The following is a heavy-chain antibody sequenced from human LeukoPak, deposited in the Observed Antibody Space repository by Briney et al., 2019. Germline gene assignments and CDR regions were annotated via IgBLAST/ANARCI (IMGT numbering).Heavy chain of an antibody. Sequence: GGSLRLSCAASGFTVSSNYMSWVRQAPGKGLEWVSVIYSGGSTYYADSVKGRFTISRDNSKNTLYLQMNSLRAEDTAVYYCAKYSGSYLQAFDIWGQGTMVTVSS. CDR2: IYSGGST. CDR1: GFTVSSNY. CDR3: AKYSGSYLQAFDI. V-gene: IGHV3-53*05. D-gene: IGHD1-26*01. J-gene: IGHJ3*02.